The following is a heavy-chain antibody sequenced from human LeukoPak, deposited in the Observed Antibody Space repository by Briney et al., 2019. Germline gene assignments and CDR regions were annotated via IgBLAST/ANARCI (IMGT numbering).Heavy chain of an antibody. CDR1: GGSFSGYF. Sequence: PSETLSLTCAVYGGSFSGYFWSWIRQPPGKGLEWIGEIDHSGSTKYNPSLKSRVTIPVDTSKNQFPLKLGSVTAADTAVYYCARGQPTYSSSWYANYWGQGTLVTVSS. J-gene: IGHJ4*02. V-gene: IGHV4-34*01. CDR2: IDHSGST. D-gene: IGHD6-13*01. CDR3: ARGQPTYSSSWYANY.